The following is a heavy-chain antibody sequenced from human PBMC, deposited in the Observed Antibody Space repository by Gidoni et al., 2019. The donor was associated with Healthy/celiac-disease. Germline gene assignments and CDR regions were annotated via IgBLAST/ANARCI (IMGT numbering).Heavy chain of an antibody. J-gene: IGHJ4*02. CDR2: VYYSGST. CDR1: GGSISSSRYY. V-gene: IGHV4-39*07. Sequence: QLQLQESGPGLVKPSETLSLTCTVSGGSISSSRYYWGWIRQPPGKGLEWIGSVYYSGSTYYNPYLKSRVTISVDTSKNQFSLKLSSVTAADTAVYYCARVELQYYYDSSGRFDYWGQGTLVTVSS. D-gene: IGHD3-22*01. CDR3: ARVELQYYYDSSGRFDY.